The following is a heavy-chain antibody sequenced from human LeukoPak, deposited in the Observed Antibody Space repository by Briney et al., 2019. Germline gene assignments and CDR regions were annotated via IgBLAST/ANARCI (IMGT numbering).Heavy chain of an antibody. CDR1: GGSISSSSYY. J-gene: IGHJ5*02. CDR3: ARHEWGVTGTSFDP. Sequence: PSETLSLTCTVSGGSISSSSYYWGWIRQPPGKGLEWIVSIYYSGSTYYNPSLKSRVTISVDTSKNQFSLKLRSVTAADTAVYYCARHEWGVTGTSFDPWGQGTLVTVSS. CDR2: IYYSGST. D-gene: IGHD1-7*01. V-gene: IGHV4-39*01.